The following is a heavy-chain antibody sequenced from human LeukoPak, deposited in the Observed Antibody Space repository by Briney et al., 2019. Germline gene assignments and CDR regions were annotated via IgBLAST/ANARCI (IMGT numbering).Heavy chain of an antibody. Sequence: KPSETLSLTCTVSGGSASSGSYYWSWIRQPPGKGLEWIGYIYYSGSTNYNPSLKSRVTISVDTSKNQFSLKLSSVTAADTAVYYCAANEGSDLDYWGQGTLVTVSS. CDR1: GGSASSGSYY. V-gene: IGHV4-61*01. D-gene: IGHD1-1*01. CDR3: AANEGSDLDY. J-gene: IGHJ4*02. CDR2: IYYSGST.